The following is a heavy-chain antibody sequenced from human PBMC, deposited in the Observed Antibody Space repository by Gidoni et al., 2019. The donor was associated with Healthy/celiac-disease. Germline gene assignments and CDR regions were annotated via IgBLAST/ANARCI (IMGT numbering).Heavy chain of an antibody. J-gene: IGHJ6*02. CDR1: GGSISSGGYY. V-gene: IGHV4-31*03. D-gene: IGHD2-21*02. CDR3: ARVSGDPSYYYYGMDV. Sequence: QVQLQESGPGLVKPSQTLSLTCTVSGGSISSGGYYWSWIRQHPGKGLEWIGYIYYSGSTYYNPSLKSRVTISVDTSKNQFSLKLSAVTAADTAVYYCARVSGDPSYYYYGMDVWGQGITVTVSS. CDR2: IYYSGST.